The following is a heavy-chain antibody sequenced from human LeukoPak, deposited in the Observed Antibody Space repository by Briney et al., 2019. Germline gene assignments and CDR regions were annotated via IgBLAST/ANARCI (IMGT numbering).Heavy chain of an antibody. CDR1: GFTFSSYA. CDR2: ISGSGGST. Sequence: PGGSLRLSCAASGFTFSSYAMSWVRQAPGKGLEWVSAISGSGGSTYYADSVKGRFSISRDNARNLLFLQMNSLRAEDTAVYYCASDIVAPGLHFEYWGQGSLVTVSS. J-gene: IGHJ4*02. D-gene: IGHD5-12*01. CDR3: ASDIVAPGLHFEY. V-gene: IGHV3-23*01.